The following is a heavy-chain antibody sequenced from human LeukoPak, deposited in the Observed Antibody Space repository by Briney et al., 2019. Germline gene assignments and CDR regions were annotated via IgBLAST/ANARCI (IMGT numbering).Heavy chain of an antibody. J-gene: IGHJ4*02. CDR1: GGTFSSYA. CDR2: IIPIFGTA. V-gene: IGHV1-69*13. D-gene: IGHD4-23*01. Sequence: SVEVSCKASGGTFSSYAISWVRQAPGQGLEWMGGIIPIFGTANYAQKFQGRVTITADESTSTAYMELSSLRSEDTAVYYCALPSTVVTWGLGQYDYWGQGTLVTVSS. CDR3: ALPSTVVTWGLGQYDY.